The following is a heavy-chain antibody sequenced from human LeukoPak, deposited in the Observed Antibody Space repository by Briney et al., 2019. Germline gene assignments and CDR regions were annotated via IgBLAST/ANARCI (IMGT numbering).Heavy chain of an antibody. V-gene: IGHV5-51*01. Sequence: GESLKISCKGSGYRFTSYWIGWVRQMPGKGLEWMGIIYPSDSDTRYSPSFQGQVTISADKSISTAYLQWSSLKASDTAMYYCARNFKLGYYSANWFDPWGQGTLVTVSS. J-gene: IGHJ5*02. D-gene: IGHD3-22*01. CDR3: ARNFKLGYYSANWFDP. CDR2: IYPSDSDT. CDR1: GYRFTSYW.